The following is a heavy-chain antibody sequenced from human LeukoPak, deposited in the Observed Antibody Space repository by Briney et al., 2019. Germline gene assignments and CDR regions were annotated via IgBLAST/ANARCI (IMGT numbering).Heavy chain of an antibody. CDR1: GGSISSYY. Sequence: SETLSLTCTVSGGSISSYYWSWIRQPPGKGLEWIGYIYYSGSTNYNPSLKSRVTMSVDTSKNQFSLRLSSVTAADTAVYYCAREGIVRTYDQWGQGTLVTVSS. V-gene: IGHV4-59*12. CDR2: IYYSGST. J-gene: IGHJ4*02. D-gene: IGHD2/OR15-2a*01. CDR3: AREGIVRTYDQ.